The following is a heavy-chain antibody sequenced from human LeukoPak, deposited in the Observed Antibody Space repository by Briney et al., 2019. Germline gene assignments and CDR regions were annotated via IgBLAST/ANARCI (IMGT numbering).Heavy chain of an antibody. V-gene: IGHV1-46*01. Sequence: ASVKLSCKASGYIFTSYYKHLVRQAPGQGPEWMGKINPSGGSTSYAQKFQGRVTMTRDTSTSTVYMELSSLRSEDTAVYYCARDPCGGDCHFDYWGQGALVTVSS. CDR2: INPSGGST. CDR3: ARDPCGGDCHFDY. D-gene: IGHD2-21*02. J-gene: IGHJ4*02. CDR1: GYIFTSYY.